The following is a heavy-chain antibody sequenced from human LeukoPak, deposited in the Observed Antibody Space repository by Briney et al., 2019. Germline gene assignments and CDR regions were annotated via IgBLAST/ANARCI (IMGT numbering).Heavy chain of an antibody. CDR2: IYYSGST. CDR3: ARARRDGYNYLDY. Sequence: SQTLSLTCTVSGGSISSVGYYWSWIRQHPGKGLEWIGYIYYSGSTYYNPSLKSRVTISVDTSKNQFSLKLSSVTAADTDVYYCARARRDGYNYLDYWGQGTLVTVSS. V-gene: IGHV4-31*03. CDR1: GGSISSVGYY. J-gene: IGHJ4*02. D-gene: IGHD5-24*01.